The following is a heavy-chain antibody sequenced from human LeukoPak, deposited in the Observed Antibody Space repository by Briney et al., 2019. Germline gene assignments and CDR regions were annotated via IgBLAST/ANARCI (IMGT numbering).Heavy chain of an antibody. V-gene: IGHV3-48*01. J-gene: IGHJ4*02. Sequence: GGSLRLSCSAAGFLFNDYSMNWVRQAPGKGLEWISYIGIDSGNTHYADSVRGRFVISADRATNSVYLHMTRLRVDDTAVYYCARDFRFAFDNWGQGTLVTVSS. CDR1: GFLFNDYS. CDR3: ARDFRFAFDN. CDR2: IGIDSGNT. D-gene: IGHD3-10*01.